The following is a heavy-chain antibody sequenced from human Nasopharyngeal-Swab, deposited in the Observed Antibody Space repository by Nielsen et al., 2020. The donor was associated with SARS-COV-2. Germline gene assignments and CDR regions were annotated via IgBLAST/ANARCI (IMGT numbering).Heavy chain of an antibody. Sequence: GESLKISCAASGFTFNNYNFNWVRQAPGKGLEWVSSISSSNSYIYYADSVQGRFTISRDNAKNSLYLQMNSLRAEDTAVYYCARDGLDYDFWSAYFMDVWGQGTTVTVSS. CDR1: GFTFNNYN. CDR3: ARDGLDYDFWSAYFMDV. J-gene: IGHJ6*02. D-gene: IGHD3-3*01. CDR2: ISSSNSYI. V-gene: IGHV3-21*01.